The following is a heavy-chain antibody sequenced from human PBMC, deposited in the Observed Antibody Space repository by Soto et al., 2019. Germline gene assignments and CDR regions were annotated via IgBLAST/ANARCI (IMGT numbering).Heavy chain of an antibody. V-gene: IGHV4-30-4*01. J-gene: IGHJ6*02. CDR3: ARDRSIAAAGGGHYYYGMDV. D-gene: IGHD6-13*01. CDR2: IYYSGST. Sequence: SETLSLTCTVSGGSISSGDYYWSWIRQPPGKGLEWIGYIYYSGSTYYNPSLKSRVTISVDTSKNQFSLKLSSVTAADTAVYYCARDRSIAAAGGGHYYYGMDVWGQGTTVTVSS. CDR1: GGSISSGDYY.